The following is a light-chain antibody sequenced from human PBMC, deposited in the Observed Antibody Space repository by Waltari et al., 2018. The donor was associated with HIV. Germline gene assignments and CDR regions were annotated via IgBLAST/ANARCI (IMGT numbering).Light chain of an antibody. CDR3: QQYGTSSFT. CDR1: QSFSASY. Sequence: EIVLTQSPGTLSLSPGERATLSCRASQSFSASYLAWYQQKPGQAPRLLIYGASSRATGIPDRFRGSGSGTDFTLTISRLEPEDFAVYYCQQYGTSSFTFGPGTKVHIK. V-gene: IGKV3-20*01. CDR2: GAS. J-gene: IGKJ3*01.